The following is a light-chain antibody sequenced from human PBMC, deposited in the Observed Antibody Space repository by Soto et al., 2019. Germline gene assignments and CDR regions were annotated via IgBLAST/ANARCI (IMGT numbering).Light chain of an antibody. V-gene: IGLV2-14*01. CDR1: SSDVGGYNY. CDR2: DVS. CDR3: SSYTSSSTL. Sequence: QSALTQPASVSGSPGQSITISCTGTSSDVGGYNYVSWYQQHPGKAPKLMIYDVSNRPSGVSNRFSGSKSGNTASLTISGLQAEDEADYYCSSYTSSSTLFGGGTQPDRP. J-gene: IGLJ2*01.